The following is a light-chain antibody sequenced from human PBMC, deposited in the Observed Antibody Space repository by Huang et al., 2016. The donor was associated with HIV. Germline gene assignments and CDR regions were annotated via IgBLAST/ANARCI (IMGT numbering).Light chain of an antibody. CDR3: QQLKSYPYT. CDR2: ASS. V-gene: IGKV1-9*01. Sequence: IQLTQSPSSLSASVGDRVTITCRASQGIHTYLAWYQQRPGKAPTLLIHASSTLRSGVSERFSGTGSGTDFTLTISNLQVEDFATYYCQQLKSYPYTFGQGTTLGLK. CDR1: QGIHTY. J-gene: IGKJ2*01.